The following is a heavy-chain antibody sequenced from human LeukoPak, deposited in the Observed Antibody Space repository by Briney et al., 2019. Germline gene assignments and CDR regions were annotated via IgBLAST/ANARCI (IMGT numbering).Heavy chain of an antibody. CDR3: ARRLVDSGASQVSDH. V-gene: IGHV4-34*01. CDR2: INDSGVT. CDR1: GGSFNGYY. Sequence: SEALSLTCAVYGGSFNGYYWSWIRQSPGEGLEWIGEINDSGVTNCNPSLESRVVLSVDTSKNQFSLRLSAVTAADTAVYYCARRLVDSGASQVSDHWGQGTLVTVSS. D-gene: IGHD2-15*01. J-gene: IGHJ4*02.